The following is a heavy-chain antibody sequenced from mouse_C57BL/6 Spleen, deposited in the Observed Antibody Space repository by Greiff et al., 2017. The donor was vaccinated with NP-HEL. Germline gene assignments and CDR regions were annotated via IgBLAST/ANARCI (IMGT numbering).Heavy chain of an antibody. D-gene: IGHD2-2*01. Sequence: QVHVKQSGAELVRPGASVTLSCKASGYTFTDYEMHWVKQTPVHGLEWIGAIDPETGGTAYNQKFKGKAILTADKSSSTAYMELRSLTSEDSAVYYSYGYGEDYAMDYWGQGTSVTVSS. CDR3: YGYGEDYAMDY. J-gene: IGHJ4*01. V-gene: IGHV1-15*01. CDR2: IDPETGGT. CDR1: GYTFTDYE.